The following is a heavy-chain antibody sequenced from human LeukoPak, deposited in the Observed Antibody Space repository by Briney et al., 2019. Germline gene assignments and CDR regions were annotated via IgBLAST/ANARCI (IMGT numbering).Heavy chain of an antibody. D-gene: IGHD5-24*01. V-gene: IGHV3-30-3*01. CDR2: ISYDGSNK. CDR3: AREMATIDVFDY. J-gene: IGHJ4*02. Sequence: GGSLRLSCAASGFTFNSYAMHWVRQAPGKGLEWVAVISYDGSNKYYADSVKGRFTISRDNSKNTLYLQMNSLRAEDTAVYYCAREMATIDVFDYWGQGTLVTVSS. CDR1: GFTFNSYA.